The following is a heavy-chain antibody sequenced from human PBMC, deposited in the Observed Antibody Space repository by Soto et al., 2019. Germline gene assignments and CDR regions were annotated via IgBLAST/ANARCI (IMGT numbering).Heavy chain of an antibody. CDR2: ICPVDSDT. D-gene: IGHD2-15*01. Sequence: PGESLKISCKGSGYSFINYWIGWVRQMPGKGLEWMAIICPVDSDTRYSPSFQGQVTISADKSISTAYLQWSSLKASDTAMYYCARGYCTGGSCYHGMDVWGQGTTVTVSS. J-gene: IGHJ6*02. V-gene: IGHV5-51*01. CDR3: ARGYCTGGSCYHGMDV. CDR1: GYSFINYW.